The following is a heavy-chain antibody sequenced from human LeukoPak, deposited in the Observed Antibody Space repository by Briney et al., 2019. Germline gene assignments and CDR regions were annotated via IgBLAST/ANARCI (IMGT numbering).Heavy chain of an antibody. D-gene: IGHD3-10*01. CDR1: GGSFSGYY. CDR3: ARRMGRRFGERYYYYHYMDV. J-gene: IGHJ6*03. CDR2: INHSGSI. Sequence: SETLSLTCAVYGGSFSGYYWIWIRQPPGKGLGWIGEINHSGSINYNSSLKSRVTISVDTSKNQFSLKVSSVTAADTAVYYCARRMGRRFGERYYYYHYMDVWGKGTTVTISS. V-gene: IGHV4-34*01.